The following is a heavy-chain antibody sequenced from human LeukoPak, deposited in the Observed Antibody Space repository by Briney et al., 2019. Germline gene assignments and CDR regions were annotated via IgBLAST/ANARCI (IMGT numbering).Heavy chain of an antibody. Sequence: PSETLSLTCTVSGGSISSYYWSWIRQPPGKGLEGVGHIYYSGSTNYNPSLESRVTVSLDTSKNQFSLKLTSVAAADTAVYYCAGLPRGTRPPDYFQYWGQGTLVTVSS. CDR3: AGLPRGTRPPDYFQY. D-gene: IGHD1-1*01. V-gene: IGHV4-59*08. CDR1: GGSISSYY. J-gene: IGHJ1*01. CDR2: IYYSGST.